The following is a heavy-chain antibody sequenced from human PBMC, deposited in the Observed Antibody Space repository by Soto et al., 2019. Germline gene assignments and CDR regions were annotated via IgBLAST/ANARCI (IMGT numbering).Heavy chain of an antibody. Sequence: SETLSLTCTVSGGSISSGGYYWSWIRQHPGKGLEWIGYIYYSGSTYYNPSLKSRVTISVDTSKNQFSLKLSSVTAADTAVYYCARVQQRNTYYFDYWGQGPLVTVSS. J-gene: IGHJ4*02. CDR1: GGSISSGGYY. D-gene: IGHD6-25*01. V-gene: IGHV4-31*03. CDR2: IYYSGST. CDR3: ARVQQRNTYYFDY.